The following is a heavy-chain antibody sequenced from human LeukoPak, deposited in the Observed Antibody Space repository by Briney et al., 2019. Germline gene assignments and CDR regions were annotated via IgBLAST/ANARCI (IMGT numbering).Heavy chain of an antibody. Sequence: SETLSLTCAVYGGSFSGYYWSWIRQPPGKGLEWIGEINHSGSTNYNPSLKSRVTISVDTSKNQFSLKLSSVTAADTAVYYCARGDSGDGSGSYYSFDYWGRGTLVTVSS. CDR2: INHSGST. V-gene: IGHV4-34*01. CDR1: GGSFSGYY. D-gene: IGHD3-10*01. J-gene: IGHJ4*02. CDR3: ARGDSGDGSGSYYSFDY.